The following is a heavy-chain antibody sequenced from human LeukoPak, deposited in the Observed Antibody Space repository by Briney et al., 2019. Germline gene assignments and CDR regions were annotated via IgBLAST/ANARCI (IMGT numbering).Heavy chain of an antibody. CDR1: GYTFTDYY. V-gene: IGHV1-46*01. D-gene: IGHD5-12*01. J-gene: IGHJ6*02. CDR2: INPSDGTT. Sequence: ASVKVSCKASGYTFTDYYLHWVRQAPGQGLEWMGIINPSDGTTSYAQKFQGRVTVTRDRSTSTIYMELSSLRSEDTAVYYCARENSGYDPLDHYYYGMDVWGQGTTVTVSS. CDR3: ARENSGYDPLDHYYYGMDV.